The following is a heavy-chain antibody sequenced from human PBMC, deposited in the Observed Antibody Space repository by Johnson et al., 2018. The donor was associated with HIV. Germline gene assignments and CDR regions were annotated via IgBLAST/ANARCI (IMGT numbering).Heavy chain of an antibody. CDR2: IKQDGSEK. V-gene: IGHV3-7*01. CDR1: GFTFSNYW. J-gene: IGHJ3*02. Sequence: EKLVESGGGVVQPGGSLRLSCAASGFTFSNYWMSWVRQAPGKGLEWVANIKQDGSEKYYVASVKGRFTISRDNAKNSLYLQLNSLRADDTAVYFCARDRFGDSDAFDIWGQGTMVTVSS. D-gene: IGHD4-17*01. CDR3: ARDRFGDSDAFDI.